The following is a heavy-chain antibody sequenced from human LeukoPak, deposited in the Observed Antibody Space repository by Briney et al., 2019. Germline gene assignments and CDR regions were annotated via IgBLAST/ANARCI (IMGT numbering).Heavy chain of an antibody. Sequence: GGSLRLSCAASGFTFSSYEMNWVRQAPGKGLEWVSYISSSSNSIYYADSVKGRFTISRDNAKNSLYLEMNSLRAEDTAVYYCARATILGGGANFHYWGQGTLVTVSS. D-gene: IGHD1-26*01. CDR1: GFTFSSYE. CDR3: ARATILGGGANFHY. J-gene: IGHJ4*02. CDR2: ISSSSNSI. V-gene: IGHV3-48*03.